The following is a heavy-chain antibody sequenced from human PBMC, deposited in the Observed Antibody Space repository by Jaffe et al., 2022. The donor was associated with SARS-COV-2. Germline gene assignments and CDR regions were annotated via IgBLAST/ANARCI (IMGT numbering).Heavy chain of an antibody. J-gene: IGHJ6*02. Sequence: QVQLVESGGGVVQPGRSLRLSCAASGFTFSSYGMHWVRQAPGKGLEWVAVISYDGSNKYYADSVKGRFTISRDNSKNTLYLQMNSLRAEDTAVYYCAKDLVPAAMGPYYYYYYGMDVWGQGTTVTVSS. CDR1: GFTFSSYG. V-gene: IGHV3-30*18. CDR2: ISYDGSNK. D-gene: IGHD2-2*01. CDR3: AKDLVPAAMGPYYYYYYGMDV.